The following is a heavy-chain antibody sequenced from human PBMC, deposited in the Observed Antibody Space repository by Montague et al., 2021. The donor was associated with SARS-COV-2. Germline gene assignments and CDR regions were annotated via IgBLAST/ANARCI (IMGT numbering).Heavy chain of an antibody. CDR2: IYHSGTT. D-gene: IGHD5-24*01. CDR1: GYSISSGYY. V-gene: IGHV4-38-2*02. CDR3: ARDRAFRDGYLDAFEI. Sequence: SETLSLTCTVSGYSISSGYYWGWIRKFPGKGLEWIGSIYHSGTTYYNPSLKSRVTTSVDTSKNQFSLKMYPVTAADTAQFYCARDRAFRDGYLDAFEIWGQGTMVTVSS. J-gene: IGHJ3*02.